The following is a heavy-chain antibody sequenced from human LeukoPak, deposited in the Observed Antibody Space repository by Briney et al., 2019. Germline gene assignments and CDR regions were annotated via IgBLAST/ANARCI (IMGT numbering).Heavy chain of an antibody. D-gene: IGHD1-26*01. CDR3: ARGGSYYEI. V-gene: IGHV3-48*02. CDR1: GFTFSSYA. CDR2: ISGSSSTI. Sequence: GGSLRLSCAASGFTFSSYAMSWVRQAPGKGLEWVSYISGSSSTIYYADSVKGRFTISRDNAKNSLYLQMSSLRDEDTALYYCARGGSYYEIWGQGTLVTVSS. J-gene: IGHJ4*02.